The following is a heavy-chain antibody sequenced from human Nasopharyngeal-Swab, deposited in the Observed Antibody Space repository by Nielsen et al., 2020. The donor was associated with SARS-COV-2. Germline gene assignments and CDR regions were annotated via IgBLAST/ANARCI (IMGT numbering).Heavy chain of an antibody. D-gene: IGHD4-17*01. Sequence: GGSLKISCAASGFTFSSFGMHWVRQASGKGLEWVAFIAHDASNEYYGDSVRGRFSISRDSSKNTLYLQMDSLRGEDTAVYYCARDAPAHYGAFYWGRGTLVTVSS. CDR1: GFTFSSFG. V-gene: IGHV3-30*03. J-gene: IGHJ4*02. CDR2: IAHDASNE. CDR3: ARDAPAHYGAFY.